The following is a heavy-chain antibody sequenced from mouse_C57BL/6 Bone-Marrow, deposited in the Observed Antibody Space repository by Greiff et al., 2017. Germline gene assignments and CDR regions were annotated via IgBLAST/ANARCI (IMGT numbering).Heavy chain of an antibody. D-gene: IGHD1-1*01. CDR1: GYTFTDYN. J-gene: IGHJ4*01. Sequence: VQLKESGPELVKPGASVKMSCKASGYTFTDYNMHWVKQSHGKSLEWIGYINPNNGGTSYNQKFKGKATLTVNKSSSTAYMELRSLTSEDSAVYYCARSGSQTPYAMDYWGQGTSVTVSS. CDR2: INPNNGGT. CDR3: ARSGSQTPYAMDY. V-gene: IGHV1-22*01.